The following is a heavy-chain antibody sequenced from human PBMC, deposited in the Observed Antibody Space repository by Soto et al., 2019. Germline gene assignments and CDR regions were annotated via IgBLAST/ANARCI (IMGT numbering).Heavy chain of an antibody. CDR1: CGSISSSSYY. J-gene: IGHJ6*02. D-gene: IGHD2-21*01. Sequence: PPETFASSYTVSCGSISSSSYYWGWIRQPPVKVLEWIGSIYYSGSTYYNPSLKSRVTIYVDPSNHQFSMNLSSVPAADTAVYSCARQGDFRGYCYGMDFCGQGTTFT. V-gene: IGHV4-39*01. CDR3: ARQGDFRGYCYGMDF. CDR2: IYYSGST.